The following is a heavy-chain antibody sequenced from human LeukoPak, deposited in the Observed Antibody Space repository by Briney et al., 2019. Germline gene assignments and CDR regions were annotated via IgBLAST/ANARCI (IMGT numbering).Heavy chain of an antibody. CDR2: IKQDGSEK. V-gene: IGHV3-7*01. CDR3: ASSSREY. CDR1: GFTFSNHW. J-gene: IGHJ4*02. D-gene: IGHD6-13*01. Sequence: QPGGSLRLSCAASGFTFSNHWMSWVRQTPGKGLEWVANIKQDGSEKYYVDSVKGRFTISRDNAKNSLYLQMNSLRAEDTAVYYCASSSREYWGQGALVTVSS.